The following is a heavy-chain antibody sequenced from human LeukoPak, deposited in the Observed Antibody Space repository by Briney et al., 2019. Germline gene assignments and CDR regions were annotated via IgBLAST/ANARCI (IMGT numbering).Heavy chain of an antibody. CDR1: GFTFDDYA. J-gene: IGHJ2*01. CDR2: ISWDGGST. CDR3: ARSADYGGNSYWYFDL. Sequence: GGSLRLSCAASGFTFDDYAMHWVRQAPGKGLEWVSLISWDGGSTYYADSVKGRFTISRDNSKNSLYPQMNSLRAEDTALYYCARSADYGGNSYWYFDLWGRGTLVTVSS. V-gene: IGHV3-43D*03. D-gene: IGHD4-23*01.